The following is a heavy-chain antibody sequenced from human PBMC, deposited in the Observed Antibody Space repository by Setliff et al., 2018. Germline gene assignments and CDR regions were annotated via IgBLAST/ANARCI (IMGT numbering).Heavy chain of an antibody. V-gene: IGHV4-38-2*01. Sequence: SETLSLTCAVSGYSISSGFSWVWIRQSPGKGLEWIGRILFSGETNYNPSLKSRVLISVDTSKNQLSLRVTSVTAADTAVYYCARGSTGAYDPWGQGTLVTVSS. CDR2: ILFSGET. CDR3: ARGSTGAYDP. J-gene: IGHJ5*02. CDR1: GYSISSGFS. D-gene: IGHD7-27*01.